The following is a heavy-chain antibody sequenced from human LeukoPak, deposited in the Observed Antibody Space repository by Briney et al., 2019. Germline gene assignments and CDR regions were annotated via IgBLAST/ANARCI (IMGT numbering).Heavy chain of an antibody. Sequence: PGGSLRLSCAASGFTFSSYAMSWVRQAPGKGLEWVSAISGSGGSTYYADSVKGRFTISRDNSKNTLYLQMNSLRAEDTTVYYCAKDGFLEWLFIDWGKGTLVTVSS. CDR1: GFTFSSYA. CDR3: AKDGFLEWLFID. CDR2: ISGSGGST. D-gene: IGHD3-3*01. V-gene: IGHV3-23*01. J-gene: IGHJ4*02.